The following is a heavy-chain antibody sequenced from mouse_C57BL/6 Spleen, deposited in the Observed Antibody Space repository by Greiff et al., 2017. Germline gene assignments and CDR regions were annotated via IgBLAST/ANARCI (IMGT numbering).Heavy chain of an antibody. Sequence: QVQLQQSGAELVKPGASVKISCKASGYAFSSYWMNWVKQRPGKGLEWIGQIYPGDGDTNYNGKFKGKATLTADKSSSTAYMQLSSLTSADSAVXVWERGDSSGSYSRDYWGKEPSATVSS. J-gene: IGHJ4*01. CDR2: IYPGDGDT. CDR1: GYAFSSYW. D-gene: IGHD3-2*02. CDR3: ERGDSSGSYSRDY. V-gene: IGHV1-80*01.